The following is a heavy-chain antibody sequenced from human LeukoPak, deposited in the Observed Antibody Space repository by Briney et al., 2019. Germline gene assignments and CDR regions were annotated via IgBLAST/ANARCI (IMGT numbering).Heavy chain of an antibody. V-gene: IGHV4-34*01. CDR2: INHSGST. Sequence: KPSETLSLTCAVYGGSFSGYYWSWIRQPPGKGLEWIGEINHSGSTNYNPSLKSRVTISVDTSKNQFSLKLSSVTAADTAVYYCARSNSSSWRFDYWGQGTLVTVSS. CDR3: ARSNSSSWRFDY. J-gene: IGHJ4*02. CDR1: GGSFSGYY. D-gene: IGHD6-13*01.